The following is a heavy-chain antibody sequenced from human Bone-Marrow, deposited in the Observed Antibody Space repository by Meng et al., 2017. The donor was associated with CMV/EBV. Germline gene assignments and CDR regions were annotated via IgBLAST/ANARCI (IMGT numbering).Heavy chain of an antibody. CDR2: INQDGSER. D-gene: IGHD3-10*01. J-gene: IGHJ6*02. V-gene: IGHV3-7*01. CDR3: AIVVYGSGSHFRYYKGMDV. CDR1: GFTFGNYW. Sequence: GGSLKISCAASGFTFGNYWMTWVRQAPGQGQEWVADINQDGSERYSVDSVRGRFSISRDNAKKSLFLQMNSLTGEDTAVYYCAIVVYGSGSHFRYYKGMDVWGQGTMVTVSS.